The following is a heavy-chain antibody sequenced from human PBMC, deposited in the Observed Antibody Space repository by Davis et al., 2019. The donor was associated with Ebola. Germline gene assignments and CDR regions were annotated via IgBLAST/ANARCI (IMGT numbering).Heavy chain of an antibody. D-gene: IGHD5-18*01. CDR1: GGTFSSYA. CDR2: ISAYNGNT. CDR3: ARSSAMALYFDY. V-gene: IGHV1-18*01. Sequence: AASVKVSCKASGGTFSSYAISWVRQAPGQGLEWMGWISAYNGNTNYAQKFQGRVTITRDTSASTAYMELSSLRSEDTAVYYCARSSAMALYFDYWGQGTLVTVSS. J-gene: IGHJ4*02.